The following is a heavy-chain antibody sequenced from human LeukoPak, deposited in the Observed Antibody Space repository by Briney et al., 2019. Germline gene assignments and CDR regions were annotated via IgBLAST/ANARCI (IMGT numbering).Heavy chain of an antibody. J-gene: IGHJ5*02. CDR3: ARDAVIRFLEWNNWFDP. D-gene: IGHD3-3*01. CDR2: ISAYNGNT. CDR1: GYTFTSYG. Sequence: GASVKVSCKASGYTFTSYGISWVRQAPGQGLEWMGWISAYNGNTNYAQKFQGRVTMTTDTSTSTAYMELRSLRSDDTAVYYCARDAVIRFLEWNNWFDPWGQGTLVTVSS. V-gene: IGHV1-18*01.